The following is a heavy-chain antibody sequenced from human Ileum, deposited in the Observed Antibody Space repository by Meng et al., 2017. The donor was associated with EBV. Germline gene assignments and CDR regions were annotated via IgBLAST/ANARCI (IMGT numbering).Heavy chain of an antibody. V-gene: IGHV4-4*02. J-gene: IGHJ4*02. CDR2: IYHSGIT. Sequence: QVLLQEAGPGRVTPSGTLLFPCAVAGGSISSSNWWSWVRQPPGKGLEWIGKIYHSGITIYNPSLKSRVTMSVDNSKNQFSLKLNSMTAADTAVYYCARDPTGGEDHQRVWGQGTLVTVSS. D-gene: IGHD1-14*01. CDR1: GGSISSSNW. CDR3: ARDPTGGEDHQRV.